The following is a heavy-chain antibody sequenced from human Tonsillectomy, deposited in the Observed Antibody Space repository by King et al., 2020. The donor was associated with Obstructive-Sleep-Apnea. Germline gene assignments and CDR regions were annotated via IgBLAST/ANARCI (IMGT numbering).Heavy chain of an antibody. CDR3: ARTYYDILTGYFYFDF. V-gene: IGHV4-59*01. Sequence: QLQESGPGLVKPSETLSLTCTVSGASISSYYWSWIRQPPGKGLEWIGYIYYSGSTHYNPSLKSRVTISVDTSKNQFSLKLSSVTAADTAVYYCARTYYDILTGYFYFDFWGQGTRVTVSS. CDR1: GASISSYY. CDR2: IYYSGST. J-gene: IGHJ4*02. D-gene: IGHD3-9*01.